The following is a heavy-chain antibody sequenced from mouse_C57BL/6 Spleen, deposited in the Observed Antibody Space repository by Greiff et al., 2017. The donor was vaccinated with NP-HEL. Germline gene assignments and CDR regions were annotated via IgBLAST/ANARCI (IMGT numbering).Heavy chain of an antibody. CDR2: IDPSDSYT. CDR3: ARGGVWYLAY. J-gene: IGHJ3*01. Sequence: VQLQQPGAELVMPGASVKLSCKASGYTFTSYWMHWVKQRPGQDLEWIGEIDPSDSYTNYNQKFKGKSTLTVDKSSSTAYMQLSSLTSEDSAVYYCARGGVWYLAYWGQGTLVTVSA. CDR1: GYTFTSYW. D-gene: IGHD2-10*02. V-gene: IGHV1-69*01.